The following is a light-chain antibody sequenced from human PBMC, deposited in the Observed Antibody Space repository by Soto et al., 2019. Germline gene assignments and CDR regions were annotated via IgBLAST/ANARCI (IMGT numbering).Light chain of an antibody. Sequence: DIQMTHSPSTLSASVGDRVTITCRASQSISSWLAWYQQKPGKAPKLLIYKASSLESGVPSRFSGSGSGTEFTLTISRLQPDDFATYYCQQYNSYSTFGQGTKVDI. CDR3: QQYNSYST. J-gene: IGKJ1*01. CDR1: QSISSW. CDR2: KAS. V-gene: IGKV1-5*03.